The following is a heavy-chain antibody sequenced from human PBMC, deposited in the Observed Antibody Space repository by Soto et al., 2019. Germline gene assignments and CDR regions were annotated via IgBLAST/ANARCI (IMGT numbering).Heavy chain of an antibody. CDR3: ASWLEREHAYDI. D-gene: IGHD1-1*01. J-gene: IGHJ3*02. CDR2: LYDVDGT. CDR1: GLTVRCKKY. V-gene: IGHV3-53*01. Sequence: DVQLVASGGGLIQPGGSLRLSCAALGLTVRCKKYITWVRQAPGKGLEWVSALYDVDGTYYADSAKGRFTISRDNSNNIIYLQMNSLGPDDTAVYYCASWLEREHAYDIWGLGTMVTVSS.